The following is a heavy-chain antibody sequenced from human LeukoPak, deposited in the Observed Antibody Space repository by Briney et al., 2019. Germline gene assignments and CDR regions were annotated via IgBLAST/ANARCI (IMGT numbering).Heavy chain of an antibody. CDR1: GYTLTELS. CDR3: ARDLIGYYDFWSGSSHWFDP. V-gene: IGHV1-69*13. J-gene: IGHJ5*02. D-gene: IGHD3-3*01. CDR2: IIPIFGTA. Sequence: PRASVKVSCKVSGYTLTELSMHWVRQAPGQGLEWMGGIIPIFGTANYAQKFQGRVTITADESTSTAYMELSSLRSEDTAVYYCARDLIGYYDFWSGSSHWFDPWGQGTLVTVSS.